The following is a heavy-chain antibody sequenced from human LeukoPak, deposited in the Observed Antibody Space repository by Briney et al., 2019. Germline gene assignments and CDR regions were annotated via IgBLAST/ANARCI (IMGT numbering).Heavy chain of an antibody. Sequence: GGSLRLSCAASGFTFNKTPMNWVRQAPGKGLEWISNIRDDSDGTTYADSVKGRFTISRDNAKNSLYLQINSLRAEDTAVYYCVKDLNWAFDYWGQGTLVTVSS. V-gene: IGHV3-48*01. J-gene: IGHJ4*02. CDR1: GFTFNKTP. CDR3: VKDLNWAFDY. CDR2: IRDDSDGT. D-gene: IGHD3-16*01.